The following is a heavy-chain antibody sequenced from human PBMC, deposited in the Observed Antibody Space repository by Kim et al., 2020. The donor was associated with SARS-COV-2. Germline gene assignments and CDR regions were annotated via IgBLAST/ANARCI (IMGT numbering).Heavy chain of an antibody. CDR3: ARDLSRYDGWSDY. CDR1: GGSFSSVA. J-gene: IGHJ4*02. Sequence: SVKVSCKASGGSFSSVAISWVRQAPGQGLEWMGRIIPMLNKPDYAPKFRGRVIISADRSTSTAYMELPSLRSEDTAVYYCARDLSRYDGWSDYWGQGT. CDR2: IIPMLNKP. D-gene: IGHD5-12*01. V-gene: IGHV1-69*04.